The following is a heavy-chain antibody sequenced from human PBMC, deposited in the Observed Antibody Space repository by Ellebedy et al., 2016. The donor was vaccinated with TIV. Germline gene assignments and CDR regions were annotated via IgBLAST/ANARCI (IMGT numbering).Heavy chain of an antibody. J-gene: IGHJ6*02. D-gene: IGHD1-26*01. CDR3: ASARIVGATGRNMDV. CDR2: INQDGSEK. V-gene: IGHV3-7*01. Sequence: PGGSLRLSCSASGFTFSRYWMNWVRQAPGKGLDWVASINQDGSEKYYVESVDGRFTISRDKAKNSLYLQVNSLRAEDTAVYYCASARIVGATGRNMDVWGQGTTVTVSS. CDR1: GFTFSRYW.